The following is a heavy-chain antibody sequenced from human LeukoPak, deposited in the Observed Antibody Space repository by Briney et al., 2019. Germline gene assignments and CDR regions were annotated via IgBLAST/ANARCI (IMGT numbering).Heavy chain of an antibody. V-gene: IGHV4-59*01. CDR3: ARASPDYGSGRRYYFDY. Sequence: KASETLSLTCTVSGGSISSYHWSWIRQPPGQGLEWIGYIYYSGNTNYNPSLKSRVTISVDTSKNQFSLKLSSVTAADTAVYYCARASPDYGSGRRYYFDYWGQGTLVTVSS. CDR1: GGSISSYH. CDR2: IYYSGNT. J-gene: IGHJ4*02. D-gene: IGHD3-10*01.